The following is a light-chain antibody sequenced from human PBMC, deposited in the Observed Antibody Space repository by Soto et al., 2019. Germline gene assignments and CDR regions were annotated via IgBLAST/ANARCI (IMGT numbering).Light chain of an antibody. CDR1: QSVTNRY. V-gene: IGKV3-20*01. CDR3: QQYGSSAS. J-gene: IGKJ1*01. Sequence: EILLTQSPDTLSFSPGEVATLSCRASQSVTNRYLAWYQHKPGQAPRLLICGASTRATGIPDRFSGSGFETDFSLTISRLEPEDFAVYYCQQYGSSASFGQGTKVDIK. CDR2: GAS.